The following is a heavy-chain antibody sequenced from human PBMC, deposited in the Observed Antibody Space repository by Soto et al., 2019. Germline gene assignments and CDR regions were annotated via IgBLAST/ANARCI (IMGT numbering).Heavy chain of an antibody. D-gene: IGHD3-22*01. Sequence: EAQLLESGGGLVHPGGSLRLSCAASGFTFSIYAMSWVRQAPGKGLEWVSTIGGSGGDTTYADFVRGLFTVSRDNSRNTLYWQMNSLRAEDTAIYYCAKDAPGSGWLSDYWGRGPLVTVSS. J-gene: IGHJ4*02. CDR3: AKDAPGSGWLSDY. CDR1: GFTFSIYA. V-gene: IGHV3-23*01. CDR2: IGGSGGDT.